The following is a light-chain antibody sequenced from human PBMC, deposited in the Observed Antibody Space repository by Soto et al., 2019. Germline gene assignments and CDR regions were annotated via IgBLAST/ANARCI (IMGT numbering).Light chain of an antibody. Sequence: DIVMTQSPDSLAVSLGERATINCKSSQSVLYSSNNKNYLDWYQQKPGQPPKLLIYWASTRESGVPDRFGGSGSGTDFTLTISSLQAEDVAVYYCQQYYSTPRTFGQGTKVEIK. V-gene: IGKV4-1*01. CDR3: QQYYSTPRT. CDR1: QSVLYSSNNKNY. CDR2: WAS. J-gene: IGKJ1*01.